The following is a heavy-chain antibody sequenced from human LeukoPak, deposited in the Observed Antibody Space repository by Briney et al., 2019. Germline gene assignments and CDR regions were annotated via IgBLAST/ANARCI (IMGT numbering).Heavy chain of an antibody. D-gene: IGHD5-12*01. CDR1: GFSISNYE. Sequence: PGGSLRLSCTASGFSISNYEMNWVRQAPGKGLEWVSYISSSGSTIYYADSVKGRFTISRDNAKNSLYLQMNSLRAEDTAVYYCARDGQSKYRGPLPYYYYMDVWGKGTTVTISS. J-gene: IGHJ6*03. CDR3: ARDGQSKYRGPLPYYYYMDV. CDR2: ISSSGSTI. V-gene: IGHV3-48*03.